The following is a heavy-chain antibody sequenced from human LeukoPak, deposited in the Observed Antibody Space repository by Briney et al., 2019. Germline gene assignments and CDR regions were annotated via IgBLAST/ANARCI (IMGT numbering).Heavy chain of an antibody. CDR2: ISYDGSNK. D-gene: IGHD6-19*01. Sequence: GGSLRLSCAASGFTFSSYAMHWVRQAPGKGLEWVAVISYDGSNKYYADSVKGRFTISRDNSKNTLYLQMNSLRAEDAAVYYCARNPARFGSGWRYYYYMDVWGKGTTVTVSS. CDR1: GFTFSSYA. V-gene: IGHV3-30*04. CDR3: ARNPARFGSGWRYYYYMDV. J-gene: IGHJ6*03.